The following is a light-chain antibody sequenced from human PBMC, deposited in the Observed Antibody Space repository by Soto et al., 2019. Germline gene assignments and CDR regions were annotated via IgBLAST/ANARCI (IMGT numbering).Light chain of an antibody. J-gene: IGKJ1*01. CDR2: AAS. CDR1: QSISTF. Sequence: EIQMSQSPSSLSASVRDRVSVTCRASQSISTFLNWYQQRPGEAPKLLIYAASSLQSGVPSKFSGSGSGADFTLTIGSLQPEDFATYYCQQSYTTPRTFGQGTKVDIK. CDR3: QQSYTTPRT. V-gene: IGKV1-39*01.